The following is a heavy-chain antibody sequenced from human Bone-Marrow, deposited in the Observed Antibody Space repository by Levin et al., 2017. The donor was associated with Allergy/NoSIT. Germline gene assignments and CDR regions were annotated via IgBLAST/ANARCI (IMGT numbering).Heavy chain of an antibody. CDR1: GGSISSSSYY. Sequence: ESLKISCTVSGGSISSSSYYWGWIRQPPGKGLEWIGSIYYSGSTYYNPSLKSRVTISVDTSKNQFSLKLSSVTAADTAVYYCARQDSGIAAAGRAPFDYWGQGTLVTVSS. J-gene: IGHJ4*02. CDR3: ARQDSGIAAAGRAPFDY. CDR2: IYYSGST. D-gene: IGHD6-13*01. V-gene: IGHV4-39*01.